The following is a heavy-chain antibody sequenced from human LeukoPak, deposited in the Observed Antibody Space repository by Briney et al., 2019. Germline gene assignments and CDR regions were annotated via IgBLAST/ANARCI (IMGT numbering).Heavy chain of an antibody. CDR2: ISGSGGST. Sequence: PGGSLRLSCAASGFTFSSYAMSWVRQAPGKGLEWVSAISGSGGSTYYADSVKGWFTISRDNSKNTLYLQMNSLRAEDTAVYYCAKDARANYYDSSGYGDYWGQGTLVTVSS. CDR3: AKDARANYYDSSGYGDY. V-gene: IGHV3-23*01. CDR1: GFTFSSYA. J-gene: IGHJ4*02. D-gene: IGHD3-22*01.